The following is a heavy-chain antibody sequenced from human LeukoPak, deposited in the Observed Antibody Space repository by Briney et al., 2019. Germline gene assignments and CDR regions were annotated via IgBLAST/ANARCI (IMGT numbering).Heavy chain of an antibody. CDR2: IWYDGSNK. Sequence: GGSLRLSCAASGFTFSSYGLHWVRQAPGKGLEWVAVIWYDGSNKYYADSVKGRFTISRDNSKNTLYLQMNSLRAEDTAVYYCARDYYDSSGYFDYWGQGTLVTVSS. D-gene: IGHD3-22*01. J-gene: IGHJ4*02. CDR3: ARDYYDSSGYFDY. CDR1: GFTFSSYG. V-gene: IGHV3-33*01.